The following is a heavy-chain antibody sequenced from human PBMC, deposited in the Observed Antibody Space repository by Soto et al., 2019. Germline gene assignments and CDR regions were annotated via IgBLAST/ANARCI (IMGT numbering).Heavy chain of an antibody. Sequence: GVSLRLSCAASGFTFSGHWMHWVRQVPGKGLEWVSRINTDGGSSAYADSVKGRFTISRDNAKNTLYLQMNGLRAEDTAVYYCAREAGYCSRTSCYRRAFDTWGQGTTVTVSS. CDR3: AREAGYCSRTSCYRRAFDT. J-gene: IGHJ3*02. D-gene: IGHD2-2*01. V-gene: IGHV3-74*03. CDR1: GFTFSGHW. CDR2: INTDGGSS.